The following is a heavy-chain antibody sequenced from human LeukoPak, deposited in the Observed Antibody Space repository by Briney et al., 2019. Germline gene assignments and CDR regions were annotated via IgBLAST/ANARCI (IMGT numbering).Heavy chain of an antibody. D-gene: IGHD3-22*01. Sequence: GGSLRLSCAASVFTFSSYWMHWVRQAPGKGLVWVSRINSDGSSTTSADSVKGRFTISRDNAKNTLYLQMNSLRAEDTAVYYCARGYDSSGYYWRLDYWGQGTLVTVSS. CDR2: INSDGSST. V-gene: IGHV3-74*01. CDR3: ARGYDSSGYYWRLDY. J-gene: IGHJ4*02. CDR1: VFTFSSYW.